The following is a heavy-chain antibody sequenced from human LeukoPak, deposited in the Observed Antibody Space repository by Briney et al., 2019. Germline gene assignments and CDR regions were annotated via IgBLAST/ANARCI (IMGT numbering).Heavy chain of an antibody. Sequence: PGRSLRLSCAASGFTFDDYAMHWVRQAPGKGLEWVSGISWNSGSIGYADSVKGRLTISRDNSENTLYLQMNSLRAEDTAVYYCAKDINVIPAAIGGFQHWGQGTLVTVSS. CDR1: GFTFDDYA. CDR3: AKDINVIPAAIGGFQH. J-gene: IGHJ1*01. D-gene: IGHD2-2*02. CDR2: ISWNSGSI. V-gene: IGHV3-9*01.